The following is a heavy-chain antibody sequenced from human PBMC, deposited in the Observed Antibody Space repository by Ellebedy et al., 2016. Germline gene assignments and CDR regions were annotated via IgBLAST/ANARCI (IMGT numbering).Heavy chain of an antibody. V-gene: IGHV1-46*01. CDR3: GRVDGYASSQTL. CDR1: GYSYTSHY. D-gene: IGHD2-2*01. Sequence: ASVKVSCXAIGYSYTSHYLHWVRQAPGQGLAWMGTITPSDGGTTFAQRFQDRLTMTRDTSTDTVYMDLRSLISEDTATYYCGRVDGYASSQTLWGQGTAVTVSS. J-gene: IGHJ3*01. CDR2: ITPSDGGT.